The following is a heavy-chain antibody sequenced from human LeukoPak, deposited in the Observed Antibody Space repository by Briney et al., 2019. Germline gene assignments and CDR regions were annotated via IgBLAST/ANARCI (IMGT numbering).Heavy chain of an antibody. J-gene: IGHJ6*03. CDR2: IIPIFGTA. V-gene: IGHV1-69*05. CDR1: GGTFSSYA. CDR3: ARGGDGYNWGYYYYYMDV. D-gene: IGHD5-24*01. Sequence: GASVKVSCKASGGTFSSYAISWVRQAPGQGLEWMGGIIPIFGTANYAQKLQGRVTMTTDTSTSTAYMELRSLRSDDTAVYYCARGGDGYNWGYYYYYMDVWGKGTTVTVSS.